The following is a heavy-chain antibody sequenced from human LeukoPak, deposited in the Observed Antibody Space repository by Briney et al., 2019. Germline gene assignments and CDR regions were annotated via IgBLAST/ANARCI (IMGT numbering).Heavy chain of an antibody. V-gene: IGHV3-23*01. CDR1: GFTFSSYA. CDR3: AKDMRGYFYN. J-gene: IGHJ4*02. Sequence: GGSLRLSCAASGFTFSSYAMSWVRQAPGKGLEWVSAISGSGGSTYYADSVKGRFTISRDNSKNTLYLQRNSLRAEDAAVYYCAKDMRGYFYNWGQGTLVTVSS. CDR2: ISGSGGST. D-gene: IGHD2-2*01.